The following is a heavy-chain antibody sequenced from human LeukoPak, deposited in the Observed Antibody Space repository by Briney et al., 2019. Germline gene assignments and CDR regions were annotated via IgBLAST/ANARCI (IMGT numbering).Heavy chain of an antibody. CDR3: ARSLPSSWYSVYYYYYYMDV. CDR1: GGSFSGYY. CDR2: INHSGST. D-gene: IGHD6-13*01. Sequence: SETLSLTCAVYGGSFSGYYWSWIRQPPGKGLEWIGEINHSGSTNYNPSLKSRVTISVDTSKNQFSLKLSSVTAADTAVYYCARSLPSSWYSVYYYYYYMDVWGKGTTVTVSS. V-gene: IGHV4-34*01. J-gene: IGHJ6*03.